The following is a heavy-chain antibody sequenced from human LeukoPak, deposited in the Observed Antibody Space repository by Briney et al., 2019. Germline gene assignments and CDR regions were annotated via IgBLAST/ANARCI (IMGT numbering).Heavy chain of an antibody. CDR1: GFTFSGSA. D-gene: IGHD3-22*01. Sequence: PGGSLRLSCAASGFTFSGSAMHWVRQAPGKGLEWVSSISSSSSYIYYADSVKGRFTISRDNAKNSLYLQMNSLRAEDTAVYYCARGYYYDSGPFDYWGQGTLVTVSS. J-gene: IGHJ4*02. CDR2: ISSSSSYI. V-gene: IGHV3-21*01. CDR3: ARGYYYDSGPFDY.